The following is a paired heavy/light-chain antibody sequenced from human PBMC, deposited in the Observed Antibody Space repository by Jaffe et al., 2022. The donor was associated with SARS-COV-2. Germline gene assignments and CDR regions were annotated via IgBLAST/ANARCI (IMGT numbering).Heavy chain of an antibody. V-gene: IGHV3-7*03. CDR3: ARLWNGGEIDY. CDR1: GFSISNYW. CDR2: IKQDGSEK. D-gene: IGHD3-3*01. Sequence: EVLLAESGGGLVQLGGSLRLSCAASGFSISNYWMTWVRQAPGRGLEWVANIKQDGSEKHYVDSVKGRFTVSRDNAKNSLYLQMNSLRAGDTAVYYCARLWNGGEIDYWGQGTLVTVSS. J-gene: IGHJ4*02.
Light chain of an antibody. Sequence: DIQMTQSPSSLSASVGDRVTITCRASQGISNYLAWFQQKPGKAPKSLIYGVSNLQSGVPSKFSGGRSGTDFTLTISSLQPEDFATYYCQQYNSYPITFGQGTRLEIK. CDR1: QGISNY. V-gene: IGKV1-16*02. CDR2: GVS. J-gene: IGKJ5*01. CDR3: QQYNSYPIT.